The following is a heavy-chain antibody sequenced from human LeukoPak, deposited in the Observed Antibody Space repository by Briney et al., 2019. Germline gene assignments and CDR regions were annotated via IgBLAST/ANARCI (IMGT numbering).Heavy chain of an antibody. CDR1: GVTFTRSA. D-gene: IGHD2-21*01. CDR2: IVAGSGNT. J-gene: IGHJ4*02. Sequence: GTSVKVSCKASGVTFTRSAMQWVRQARGQRLEWIGWIVAGSGNTNYAQKFQERVTITRDMSTITAYMELSSLRSDDTAVYYCAADSGSYCGGDCYSDWGQGTLVTVSS. V-gene: IGHV1-58*02. CDR3: AADSGSYCGGDCYSD.